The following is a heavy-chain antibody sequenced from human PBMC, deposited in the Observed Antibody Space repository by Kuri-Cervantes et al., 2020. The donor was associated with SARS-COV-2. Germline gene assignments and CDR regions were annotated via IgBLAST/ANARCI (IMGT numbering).Heavy chain of an antibody. CDR3: ARAPYLDFGAGSYYARGYYYYGMDV. V-gene: IGHV4-34*01. Sequence: SETLSLTCAVYGGSFSDYYWTWIRQPPGKGLEWIGEINHSGSTNYNPFLKSRVTISVDTSKNQFSLKLSSVTAADTAVYYCARAPYLDFGAGSYYARGYYYYGMDVWGQGTTVTVSS. CDR1: GGSFSDYY. CDR2: INHSGST. D-gene: IGHD3-10*01. J-gene: IGHJ6*02.